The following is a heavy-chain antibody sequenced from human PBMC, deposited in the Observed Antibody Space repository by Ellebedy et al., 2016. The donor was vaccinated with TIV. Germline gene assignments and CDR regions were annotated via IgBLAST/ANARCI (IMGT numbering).Heavy chain of an antibody. CDR2: IYYSGST. CDR3: ARDCGGSCSSGMDV. Sequence: MPSETLSLTCTVSGGSISSGDYYWSWIRQPPGKGLEWIGYIYYSGSTYYNPSLKSRVTISVDTSKNQFSLKLSSVTAADTAVYYCARDCGGSCSSGMDVWGQGTTVTVSS. CDR1: GGSISSGDYY. V-gene: IGHV4-30-4*01. J-gene: IGHJ6*02. D-gene: IGHD2-15*01.